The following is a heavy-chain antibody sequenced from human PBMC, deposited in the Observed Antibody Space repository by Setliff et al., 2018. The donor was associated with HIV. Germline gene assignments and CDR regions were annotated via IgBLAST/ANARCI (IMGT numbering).Heavy chain of an antibody. CDR2: IYYSGST. Sequence: SETLSLTCTVSGGSISSGSYYWGWIRQPPGKGLEWIGSIYYSGSTYYNPSLQSRVTISVDTSKNLFSLRLSSVTASDMAVYYCARQAIFGYYDSSGYLDYWGQGTLVTVSS. D-gene: IGHD3-22*01. CDR1: GGSISSGSYY. J-gene: IGHJ4*02. V-gene: IGHV4-39*01. CDR3: ARQAIFGYYDSSGYLDY.